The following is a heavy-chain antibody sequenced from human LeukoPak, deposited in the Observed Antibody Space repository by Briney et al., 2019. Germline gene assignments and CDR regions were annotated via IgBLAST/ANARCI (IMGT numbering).Heavy chain of an antibody. CDR2: ISGGGGSP. J-gene: IGHJ4*02. Sequence: GGSLRLSCAASGFTFTSYSMNWVRQAPGKGLEWVSTISGGGGSPYYADSVKGRFTISRDNSKNTLYLQVNSLRAEDTAVYYCAKGGKWDVTPFDYWGQGTLVTVSS. V-gene: IGHV3-23*01. D-gene: IGHD1-26*01. CDR3: AKGGKWDVTPFDY. CDR1: GFTFTSYS.